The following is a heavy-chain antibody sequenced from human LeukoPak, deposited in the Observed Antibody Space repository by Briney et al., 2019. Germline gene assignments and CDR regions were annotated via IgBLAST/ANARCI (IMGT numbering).Heavy chain of an antibody. J-gene: IGHJ6*03. D-gene: IGHD6-6*01. V-gene: IGHV4-38-2*02. Sequence: SETLSLTCTVSGYSISSGYYWGWIRQPPGKGLEWTGRIYHSGSTYYNPSLKGRVTISVDTSKNQFSLKLSSVTAADTAVYYCARGSRPELSIAAAVRWDNYYYYYMDVWGKGTTVTVSS. CDR3: ARGSRPELSIAAAVRWDNYYYYYMDV. CDR2: IYHSGST. CDR1: GYSISSGYY.